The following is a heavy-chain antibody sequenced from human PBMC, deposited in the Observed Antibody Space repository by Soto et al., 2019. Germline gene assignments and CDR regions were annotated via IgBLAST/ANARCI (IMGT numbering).Heavy chain of an antibody. Sequence: DALKSSGKGSGNSFTSYWIDCVRQMHGKGLELMGIIYPDDSATIHSSSFQGQVTISADKSISTAYLQWSSLKASDTAMDYCAKLDGDRYAFDYLGQRTLVTVSS. V-gene: IGHV5-51*01. D-gene: IGHD6-13*01. CDR2: IYPDDSAT. CDR1: GNSFTSYW. J-gene: IGHJ4*02. CDR3: AKLDGDRYAFDY.